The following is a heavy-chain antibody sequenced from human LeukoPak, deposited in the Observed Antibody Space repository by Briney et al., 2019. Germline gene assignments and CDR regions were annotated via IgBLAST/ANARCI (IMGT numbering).Heavy chain of an antibody. CDR3: ASSGALGGTATLNY. D-gene: IGHD5-18*01. Sequence: GALLLISCICSGYSSTSYWNGWVRQLAGEQLEWMGIIYPGDSDTRYSPSFQGQVTISADKSISTAYLQWRSLKASDTAMYYCASSGALGGTATLNYWGQGTLVSVSS. CDR1: GYSSTSYW. V-gene: IGHV5-51*01. CDR2: IYPGDSDT. J-gene: IGHJ4*02.